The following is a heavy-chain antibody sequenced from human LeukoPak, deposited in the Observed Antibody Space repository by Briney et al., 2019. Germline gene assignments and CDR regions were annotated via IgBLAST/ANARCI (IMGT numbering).Heavy chain of an antibody. V-gene: IGHV1-8*03. CDR1: GYSFTVYY. CDR2: MNPNSGNT. J-gene: IGHJ4*02. CDR3: ARGRNRITIFGVVSTYYFDY. Sequence: ASVKVCCKASGYSFTVYYMPWVRQAPGQGLEWMGWMNPNSGNTGNAQKFQGRVTITRNASISTAYMELSSLRSEDTAVYYCARGRNRITIFGVVSTYYFDYWGQGTLVTVSS. D-gene: IGHD3-3*01.